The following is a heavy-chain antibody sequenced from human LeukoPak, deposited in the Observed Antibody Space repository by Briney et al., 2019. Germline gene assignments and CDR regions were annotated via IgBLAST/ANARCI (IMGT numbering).Heavy chain of an antibody. CDR2: ISGSGGST. V-gene: IGHV3-23*01. J-gene: IGHJ4*02. CDR3: AKSIAAAGDFDY. CDR1: GFTFSSYA. Sequence: GGPLRLSCAASGFTFSSYAMSWVRQAPGKGLEWVSAISGSGGSTYYADSVKGRFTISRDNSKNTLYLRMNSLRAEDTAVYYCAKSIAAAGDFDYWGQGTLVTVSS. D-gene: IGHD6-13*01.